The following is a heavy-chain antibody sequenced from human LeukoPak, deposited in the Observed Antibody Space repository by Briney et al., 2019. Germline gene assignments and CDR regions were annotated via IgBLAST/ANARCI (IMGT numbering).Heavy chain of an antibody. Sequence: PGGSLRLSCVASEFTFSSYSMTWVRQAPGKGLEWVAVIWSDGSNRYYGDPVKGRFTISRDNFQRTVYLQMNSLRAEDTAVYYCAKDAQRGFDYSNSLDNWGQGTLVTVSS. V-gene: IGHV3-33*06. J-gene: IGHJ4*02. CDR1: EFTFSSYS. D-gene: IGHD4-11*01. CDR3: AKDAQRGFDYSNSLDN. CDR2: IWSDGSNR.